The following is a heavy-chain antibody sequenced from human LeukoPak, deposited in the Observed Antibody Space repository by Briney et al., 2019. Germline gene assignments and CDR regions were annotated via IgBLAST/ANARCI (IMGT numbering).Heavy chain of an antibody. CDR2: IRSKAYGGTT. CDR3: TRGPAYYGMDV. Sequence: SLRLSCTASGFTFSDYYMSWIRQAPGKGLEWVGFIRSKAYGGTTEYAASVKGRFTISRDDSKSIAYLQMNSLKTEDTAVYYCTRGPAYYGMDVWGQGTTVTVSS. J-gene: IGHJ6*02. D-gene: IGHD2-2*01. V-gene: IGHV3-49*03. CDR1: GFTFSDYY.